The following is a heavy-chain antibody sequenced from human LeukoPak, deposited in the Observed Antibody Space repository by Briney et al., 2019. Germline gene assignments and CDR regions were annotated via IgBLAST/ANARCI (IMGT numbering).Heavy chain of an antibody. V-gene: IGHV1-69*01. CDR3: ARDKLLMVYAIPYYYYGMDV. J-gene: IGHJ6*02. Sequence: SVKVSCKASGGTFSSYAISWVRQAPGQGLEWMGGIIPIFGTANYAQKFQGRVTITADESTSTAYMELSSLRAEDTAVYYCARDKLLMVYAIPYYYYGMDVWGQGTTVTVSS. D-gene: IGHD2-8*01. CDR1: GGTFSSYA. CDR2: IIPIFGTA.